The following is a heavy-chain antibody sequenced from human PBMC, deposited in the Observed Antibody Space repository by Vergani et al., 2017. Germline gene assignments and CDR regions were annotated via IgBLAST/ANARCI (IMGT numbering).Heavy chain of an antibody. CDR3: AREYGGNYLAFDY. J-gene: IGHJ4*02. CDR1: GGTFNSYT. V-gene: IGHV1-69*13. D-gene: IGHD1-26*01. Sequence: QVQLVQSGAEVKKPGSSVKVSCKASGGTFNSYTISWVRQAPGQGLEWMGRIIAVFGTANYAQKFQGRITITADESTSTAYMELGSLRSEDTAVYYCAREYGGNYLAFDYWGQGTLVTVSS. CDR2: IIAVFGTA.